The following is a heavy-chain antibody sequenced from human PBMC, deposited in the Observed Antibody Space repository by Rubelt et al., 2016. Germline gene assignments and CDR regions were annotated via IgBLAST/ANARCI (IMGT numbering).Heavy chain of an antibody. CDR3: ARGNVLASTWYGN. D-gene: IGHD6-13*01. CDR2: IYHTGST. V-gene: IGHV4-38-2*02. J-gene: IGHJ4*02. Sequence: QVQLQESGPGLVKPSETLSLTCSVSGYSISSGYYWGWIRQPPGKGLEWIGSIYHTGSTYYNPSLKSRVNITVETPKNQFSLRLSSGTAADTAVYYGARGNVLASTWYGNWGQGTLVTVSS. CDR1: GYSISSGYY.